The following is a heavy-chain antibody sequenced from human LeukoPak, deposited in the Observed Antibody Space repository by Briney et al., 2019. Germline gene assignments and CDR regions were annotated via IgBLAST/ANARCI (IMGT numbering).Heavy chain of an antibody. Sequence: PGGSLRLSCAASGFTFSSYGMHWVRQAPGKGLEWVAVIWYDGSNKYYADSVKGRFTIPRDNSKNTLYLQMNSLRAEDTAVYYCAKVEAVAGTGNGIDYWGQGTLVTVSS. V-gene: IGHV3-33*06. J-gene: IGHJ4*02. D-gene: IGHD6-19*01. CDR3: AKVEAVAGTGNGIDY. CDR2: IWYDGSNK. CDR1: GFTFSSYG.